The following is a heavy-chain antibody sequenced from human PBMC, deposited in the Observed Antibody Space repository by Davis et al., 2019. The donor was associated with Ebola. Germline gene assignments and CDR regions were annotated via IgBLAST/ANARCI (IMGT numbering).Heavy chain of an antibody. D-gene: IGHD3-10*01. Sequence: GESLKISCAASGFTFSGSAMHWVRQASGKGLEWVGRIRSKANSYATAYSASVKGRFTISRDDSKNTAYLQMNSLKTEDTAAYYCTSPGESLGHGDYWGQGTLVTVSS. CDR3: TSPGESLGHGDY. CDR2: IRSKANSYAT. CDR1: GFTFSGSA. J-gene: IGHJ4*02. V-gene: IGHV3-73*01.